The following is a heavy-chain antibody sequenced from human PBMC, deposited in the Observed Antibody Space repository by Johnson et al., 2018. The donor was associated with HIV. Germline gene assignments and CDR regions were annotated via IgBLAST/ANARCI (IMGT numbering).Heavy chain of an antibody. D-gene: IGHD6-25*01. Sequence: VHLVESGGGLVQAGGSLRLSCAASGFTFSDYYMNWIRQAPGKGLEWVSYISSSGSTIYYADSVKARFTISRDNAKNSLYQQMNSLRVDDTAVYYCAKGGIDAFDIWGQWTMVTVSS. CDR1: GFTFSDYY. V-gene: IGHV3-11*04. J-gene: IGHJ3*02. CDR3: AKGGIDAFDI. CDR2: ISSSGSTI.